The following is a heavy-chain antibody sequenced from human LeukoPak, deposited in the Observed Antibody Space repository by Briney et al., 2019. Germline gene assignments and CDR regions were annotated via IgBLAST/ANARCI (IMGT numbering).Heavy chain of an antibody. CDR1: GSTFSTYA. CDR3: AKPRGGYYYYYMDV. Sequence: PGGSLRLSCAASGSTFSTYAMSWVRQAPGKGLEWVSAISGSGGSTYYADSVKGRFTISRDNSKNTLYLQMNSLRAEDTAVYYCAKPRGGYYYYYMDVWGKGTTVTVSS. D-gene: IGHD3-16*01. V-gene: IGHV3-23*01. J-gene: IGHJ6*03. CDR2: ISGSGGST.